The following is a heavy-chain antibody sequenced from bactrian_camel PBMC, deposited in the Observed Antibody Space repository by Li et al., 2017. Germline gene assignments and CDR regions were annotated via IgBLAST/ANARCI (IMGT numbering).Heavy chain of an antibody. CDR3: ATTLWVGSEEYNY. J-gene: IGHJ4*01. CDR1: GFTFSYY. Sequence: VQLVESGGGLVQPGGSLRLSCAASGFTFSYYMSWVRQAPGKGLEWVSSIYSDDSNTAYADSVKGRFTISRDNAKNTVYLQMNSLKSEDTALYYCATTLWVGSEEYNYWGQGTQVTVS. D-gene: IGHD5*01. CDR2: IYSDDSNT. V-gene: IGHV3-2*01.